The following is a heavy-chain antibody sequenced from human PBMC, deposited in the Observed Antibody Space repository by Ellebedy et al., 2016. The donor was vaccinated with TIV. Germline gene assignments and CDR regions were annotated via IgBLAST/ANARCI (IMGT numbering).Heavy chain of an antibody. Sequence: GESLKISCAASGFTFSNAWMNWVRQAPGKGLEWVGRIKSKTDGGTTDYAAPVKGRFTISRDDSKNTLYLQMNSLRAEDTAVYYCATALLHSGSYRFDYWGQGTLVTVSS. CDR2: IKSKTDGGTT. CDR1: GFTFSNAW. J-gene: IGHJ4*02. D-gene: IGHD1-26*01. CDR3: ATALLHSGSYRFDY. V-gene: IGHV3-15*07.